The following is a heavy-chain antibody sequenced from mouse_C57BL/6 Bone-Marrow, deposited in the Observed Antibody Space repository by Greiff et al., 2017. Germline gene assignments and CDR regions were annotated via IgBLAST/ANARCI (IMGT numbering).Heavy chain of an antibody. CDR3: TIITTVVATDYYAMDY. CDR2: ISSGGDYI. J-gene: IGHJ4*01. D-gene: IGHD1-1*01. Sequence: EVMLVESGEGLVKPGGSLKLSCAASGFTFSSYAMSWVRQTPEKRLEWVAYISSGGDYIYYADTVKGRFTISRDNARNTLYLQMSSLKSEDTAMYYCTIITTVVATDYYAMDYWGQGTSVTVSS. V-gene: IGHV5-9-1*02. CDR1: GFTFSSYA.